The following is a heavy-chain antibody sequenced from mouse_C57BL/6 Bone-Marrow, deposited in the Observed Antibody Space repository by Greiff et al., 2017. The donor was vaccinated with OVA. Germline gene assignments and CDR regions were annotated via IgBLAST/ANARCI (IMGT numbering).Heavy chain of an antibody. CDR3: ARTLRRGGTWFAY. Sequence: EVKLMESGPELVKPGASVKISCKASGYSFTGYYMNWVKQSPEKSLEWIGEINPSTGGTTYNQKFKAKATLTVDKSSSTAYMQLTSLTSEDSAVYYCARTLRRGGTWFAYWGQGTLVTVSA. CDR2: INPSTGGT. V-gene: IGHV1-42*01. J-gene: IGHJ3*01. CDR1: GYSFTGYY. D-gene: IGHD1-1*01.